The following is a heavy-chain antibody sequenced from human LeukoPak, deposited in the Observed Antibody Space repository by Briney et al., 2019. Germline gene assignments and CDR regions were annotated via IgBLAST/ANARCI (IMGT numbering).Heavy chain of an antibody. V-gene: IGHV3-48*03. CDR2: ISDSSSTI. D-gene: IGHD3-3*01. CDR1: GFTFSSYG. CDR3: ARWGASGYADS. Sequence: PGGSLRLSCAASGFTFSSYGMNWVRQAPGKGLEWVSYISDSSSTIYYADSVKGRLTISRDNAKNSLYLQMNTLRAEDTAVYYCARWGASGYADSSGQGALVTVSS. J-gene: IGHJ4*02.